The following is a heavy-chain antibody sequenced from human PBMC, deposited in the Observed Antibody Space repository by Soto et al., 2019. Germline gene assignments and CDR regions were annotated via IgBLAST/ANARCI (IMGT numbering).Heavy chain of an antibody. V-gene: IGHV6-1*01. D-gene: IGHD5-12*01. CDR1: GDSVSSNSAA. J-gene: IGHJ6*02. Sequence: SQTLSLTCAISGDSVSSNSAAWNWIRQSPSRGLEWLGRTSYRSKWYNDYAVSVKSRITINTDTSKNKFSLQLNSVTPEDTAVYYCARDSPGGGLRLSLRGMDVWGQGTTVTVSS. CDR3: ARDSPGGGLRLSLRGMDV. CDR2: TSYRSKWYN.